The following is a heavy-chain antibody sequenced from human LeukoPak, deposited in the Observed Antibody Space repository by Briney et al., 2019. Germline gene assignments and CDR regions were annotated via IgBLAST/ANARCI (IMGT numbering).Heavy chain of an antibody. Sequence: PGGSLRLSCAASGFTFSSYAMSWVRQAPGKGLEWVSAISGSGGSTYYADSVKGRFTISRDNSKNTLYLQMNSLRAEDTAVYYCARDSMVRGEVTTFDYWGQGTLVTVSP. CDR1: GFTFSSYA. D-gene: IGHD3-10*01. CDR2: ISGSGGST. CDR3: ARDSMVRGEVTTFDY. V-gene: IGHV3-23*01. J-gene: IGHJ4*02.